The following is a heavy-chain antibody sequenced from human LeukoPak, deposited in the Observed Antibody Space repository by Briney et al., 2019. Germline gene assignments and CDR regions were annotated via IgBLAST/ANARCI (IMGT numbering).Heavy chain of an antibody. CDR3: ARDLAAAYAFDI. V-gene: IGHV1-46*01. CDR1: GYTFTSYY. J-gene: IGHJ3*02. CDR2: INPSGGST. Sequence: ASVMVSCKASGYTFTSYYMHWVRQAPGQGLEWMGIINPSGGSTSYAQKFQGRVTMTRDTSTSTVYMELSSLRSEDTAVYYCARDLAAAYAFDIWGQGTMVTVSS. D-gene: IGHD6-13*01.